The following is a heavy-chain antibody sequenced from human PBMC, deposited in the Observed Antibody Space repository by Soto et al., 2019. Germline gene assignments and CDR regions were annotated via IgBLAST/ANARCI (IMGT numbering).Heavy chain of an antibody. V-gene: IGHV4-30-4*01. CDR1: GGSISSGDYY. D-gene: IGHD3-22*01. CDR2: IYYSGST. Sequence: QVQLQESGPGLVKPSQTLSLTCTVSGGSISSGDYYWSWIRQPPGKGLEWIGYIYYSGSTYYNPSLKSRVTISVDTSKNQFSLKLSSVTAADTAVYYCAREVRYYDSSGYFDYWGQGTLVTVSS. CDR3: AREVRYYDSSGYFDY. J-gene: IGHJ4*02.